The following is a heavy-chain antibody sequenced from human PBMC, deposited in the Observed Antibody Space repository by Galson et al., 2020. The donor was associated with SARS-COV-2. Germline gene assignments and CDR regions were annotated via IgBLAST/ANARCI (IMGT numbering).Heavy chain of an antibody. CDR1: GYTFSSYD. V-gene: IGHV1-8*01. Sequence: ASVKVSCKASGYTFSSYDINWVRQVTGQGLEWMGWMNPNSGNTGCAQKFQGRVFLTRDTSTSTAYMELSRLRSEDTAVYYCARRSDYYNSSAYEHWGQGSLVTVSS. CDR3: ARRSDYYNSSAYEH. J-gene: IGHJ4*02. D-gene: IGHD3-22*01. CDR2: MNPNSGNT.